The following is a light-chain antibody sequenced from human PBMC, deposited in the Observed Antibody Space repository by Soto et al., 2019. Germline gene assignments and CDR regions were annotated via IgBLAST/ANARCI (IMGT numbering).Light chain of an antibody. V-gene: IGLV1-40*01. J-gene: IGLJ3*02. CDR2: DNS. CDR3: QSFDSSLSWV. CDR1: SSNIGAGYD. Sequence: QPVLTQPPSVSGAPGQRVTISCTGSSSNIGAGYDVHWYQQLPGTAPKLLIYDNSNRPSGVSDRFSGSKSGTSASLAITGLQAEDEADYYCQSFDSSLSWVFGGGTKVTVL.